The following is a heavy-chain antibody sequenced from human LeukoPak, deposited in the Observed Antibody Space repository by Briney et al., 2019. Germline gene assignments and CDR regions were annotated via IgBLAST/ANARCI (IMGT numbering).Heavy chain of an antibody. CDR3: ARATTYYYGSGSYPIFDYFDY. Sequence: GSSVTVSCKASGGTFSSYAISWVRQAPGQGLEWMGGIIPIFGTANYAQKFQGRVTIAADKSTSTAYMELSSLRSEDTAVYYCARATTYYYGSGSYPIFDYFDYWGQGTLVTVSS. D-gene: IGHD3-10*01. V-gene: IGHV1-69*06. CDR1: GGTFSSYA. J-gene: IGHJ4*02. CDR2: IIPIFGTA.